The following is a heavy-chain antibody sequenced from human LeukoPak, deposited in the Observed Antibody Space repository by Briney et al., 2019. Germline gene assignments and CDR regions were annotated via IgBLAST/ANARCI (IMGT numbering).Heavy chain of an antibody. CDR1: GFTFNNYA. D-gene: IGHD3-22*01. Sequence: GGSLRLSCATSGFTFNNYAMSWVRQAPGKGLEWVSAISGSGGSTYYADSVKGRFTISRDNSKNTLYLQMNSLRAEDTAVYYCVKEHYYDSSGYSDYWGQGTLVTVSS. J-gene: IGHJ4*02. V-gene: IGHV3-23*01. CDR3: VKEHYYDSSGYSDY. CDR2: ISGSGGST.